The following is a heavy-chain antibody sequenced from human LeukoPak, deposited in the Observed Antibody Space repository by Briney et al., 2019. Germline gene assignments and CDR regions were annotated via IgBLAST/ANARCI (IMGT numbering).Heavy chain of an antibody. CDR3: ARGSGWDPYYYYYGMDV. D-gene: IGHD6-19*01. Sequence: GGSLRLSCAASGFTFSSYWMHWVRQAPGKGLVWVSRINSDGSSTSYADSVKGRFTISRDNAKNSLYLQMNSLRAEDTAVYYCARGSGWDPYYYYYGMDVWGQGTTVTVSS. J-gene: IGHJ6*02. CDR2: INSDGSST. V-gene: IGHV3-74*01. CDR1: GFTFSSYW.